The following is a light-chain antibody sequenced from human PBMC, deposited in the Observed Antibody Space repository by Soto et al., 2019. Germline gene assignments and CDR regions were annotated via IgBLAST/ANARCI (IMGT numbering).Light chain of an antibody. CDR3: SSYAGGNNAYV. CDR1: SSDVGGYNY. Sequence: QSALTQPSSASGSPGQSVTISCTGASSDVGGYNYVSWYQQHPGKAPKLMIYEVTKRPSGVPDRFSGSKSGNTASLTVSGLQPEDEADYYCSSYAGGNNAYVFGTGTKLTVL. CDR2: EVT. V-gene: IGLV2-8*01. J-gene: IGLJ1*01.